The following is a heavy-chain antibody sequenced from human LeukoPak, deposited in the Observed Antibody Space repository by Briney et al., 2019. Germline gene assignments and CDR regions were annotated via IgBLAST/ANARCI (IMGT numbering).Heavy chain of an antibody. CDR3: AKGASPGIAAAGAGFLFDY. Sequence: PGGSLRLSCAASGFTFSSYAMSWVRQAPGKGLEWVSAISGSGGSTYYADSVKGRFTISRDNSKNTLYLQMNSLRAEDTAVYYCAKGASPGIAAAGAGFLFDYWGQGTLVTVSS. CDR2: ISGSGGST. J-gene: IGHJ4*02. D-gene: IGHD6-13*01. CDR1: GFTFSSYA. V-gene: IGHV3-23*01.